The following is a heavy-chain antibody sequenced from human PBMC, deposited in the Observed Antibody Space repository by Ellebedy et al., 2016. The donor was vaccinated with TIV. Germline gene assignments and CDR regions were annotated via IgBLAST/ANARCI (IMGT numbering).Heavy chain of an antibody. CDR2: ISSSGSSI. V-gene: IGHV3-11*01. Sequence: GESLKISCAASGFTFSDYYMIWIRQAPGKGLEWVSYISSSGSSIYYADSVKGRFTISRDNAKNSLYLQMNSLRVEDTAVYYCARDTRFIDHQHNWFDPWGQGTLVTVSS. D-gene: IGHD2-2*01. J-gene: IGHJ5*02. CDR1: GFTFSDYY. CDR3: ARDTRFIDHQHNWFDP.